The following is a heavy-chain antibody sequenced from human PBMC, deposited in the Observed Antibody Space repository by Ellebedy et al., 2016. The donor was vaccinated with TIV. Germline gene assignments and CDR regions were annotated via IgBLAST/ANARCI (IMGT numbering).Heavy chain of an antibody. CDR3: ATVGMYDIVGATSRDY. Sequence: AASVKVSCKASGFPFTSYQINWVRQATGQGLEWMGWMTPNSGNTGYAQKFQGRITMTRNTSISTAYMELSSLRSEDTAVYYCATVGMYDIVGATSRDYWGQGTLVTVSS. V-gene: IGHV1-8*01. CDR2: MTPNSGNT. J-gene: IGHJ4*02. CDR1: GFPFTSYQ. D-gene: IGHD1-26*01.